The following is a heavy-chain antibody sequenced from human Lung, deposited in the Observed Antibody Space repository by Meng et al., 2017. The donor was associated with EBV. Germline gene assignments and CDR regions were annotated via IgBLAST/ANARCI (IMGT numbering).Heavy chain of an antibody. CDR3: AKGDAGSWGTDS. CDR1: GFAFDDYA. Sequence: EVQLGGSGGVVVHPGGSLRLSCAASGFAFDDYAMHWVRQAPGKGLEWVSLISWNGGHTYHAPSVKGRFTISRDNSKSSLFLQMDSLRDGDTAFYYCAKGDAGSWGTDSWGQGTLVTVSS. J-gene: IGHJ4*02. CDR2: ISWNGGHT. V-gene: IGHV3-43D*03. D-gene: IGHD6-13*01.